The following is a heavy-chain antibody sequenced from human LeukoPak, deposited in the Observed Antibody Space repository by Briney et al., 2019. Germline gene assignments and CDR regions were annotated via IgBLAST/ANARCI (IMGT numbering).Heavy chain of an antibody. J-gene: IGHJ5*02. V-gene: IGHV3-9*01. CDR3: AKGDYYYDSSGYFNWFDP. CDR2: ISWNSGSI. CDR1: GFTFDDYA. D-gene: IGHD3-22*01. Sequence: GRSLRLSCVASGFTFDDYAMHWVRQAPGKGLEWVSGISWNSGSIGYADSVKGRFTISRDNAKNSLYLQMNSLRAEDTALYYCAKGDYYYDSSGYFNWFDPWGQGTLVTVSS.